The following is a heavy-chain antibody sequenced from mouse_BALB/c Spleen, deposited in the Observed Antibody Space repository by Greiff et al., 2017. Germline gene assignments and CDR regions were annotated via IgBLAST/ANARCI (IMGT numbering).Heavy chain of an antibody. CDR3: ASYDGYYEDYAMDY. J-gene: IGHJ4*01. CDR1: GFSLTSYG. V-gene: IGHV2-2*02. D-gene: IGHD2-3*01. Sequence: QVQLQQSGPGLVQPSQSLSITCTVSGFSLTSYGVHWVRQSPGKGLEWLGVIWSGGSTDYNAAFISRLSISKDNSKSQVFFKMNSLQANDTAIYYCASYDGYYEDYAMDYWGQGTSVTVSS. CDR2: IWSGGST.